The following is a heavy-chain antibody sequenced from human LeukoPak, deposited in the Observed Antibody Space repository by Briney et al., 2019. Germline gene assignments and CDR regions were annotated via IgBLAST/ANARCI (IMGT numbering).Heavy chain of an antibody. CDR1: GYTFTSYY. CDR3: ARVGDLTGTRGYYYYYMDV. CDR2: IIPIFGTA. V-gene: IGHV1-69*05. D-gene: IGHD1-20*01. Sequence: SVKVSCKASGYTFTSYYMHWVRQAPGQGLEWMGGIIPIFGTANYAQKFQGRVTITTDESTSTAYMELSSLRSEDTAVYYCARVGDLTGTRGYYYYYMDVWGKGTTVTVSS. J-gene: IGHJ6*03.